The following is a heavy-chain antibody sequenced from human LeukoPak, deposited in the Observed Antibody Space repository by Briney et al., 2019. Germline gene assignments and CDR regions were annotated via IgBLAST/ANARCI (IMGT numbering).Heavy chain of an antibody. CDR1: GGSISSGDYY. V-gene: IGHV4-30-4*01. D-gene: IGHD5-18*01. CDR3: ASGPGVGDTAMVTAPSGYYYYGMDV. J-gene: IGHJ6*02. CDR2: IYYSGST. Sequence: SETLSLTCTASGGSISSGDYYRSWIRQPPGKGLEWIGYIYYSGSTYYNPSLKSRVTISVDTSKNQFSLKLSSVTAADTAVYYCASGPGVGDTAMVTAPSGYYYYGMDVWGQGTTVTVSS.